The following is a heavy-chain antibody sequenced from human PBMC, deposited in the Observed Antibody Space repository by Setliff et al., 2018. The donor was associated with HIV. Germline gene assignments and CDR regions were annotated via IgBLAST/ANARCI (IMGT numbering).Heavy chain of an antibody. CDR3: ARASVGATGLYAFDI. CDR2: IYTSGST. J-gene: IGHJ3*02. Sequence: SETLSLTCAVSGISINSGTYYTYYWSWIRQPAGKGLEWIGHIYTSGSTNYNPSLKSRVTISVDTSKNQFSLKLSSVTAADTAVYYCARASVGATGLYAFDIWGQGTRVTVSS. CDR1: GISINSGTYYTYY. V-gene: IGHV4-61*09. D-gene: IGHD1-26*01.